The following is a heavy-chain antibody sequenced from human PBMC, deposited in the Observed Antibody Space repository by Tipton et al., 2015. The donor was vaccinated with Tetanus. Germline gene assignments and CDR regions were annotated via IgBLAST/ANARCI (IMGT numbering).Heavy chain of an antibody. V-gene: IGHV4-61*08. CDR1: GGSISSGGYY. Sequence: TLSLTCSVSGGSISSGGYYWSWIRQHPGKGLEWIGYVFYSGSTNYNPSLKSRVTISIDTSNDQFSLKLSSVTPADTAVYHCARDTRKRPKFYYAMDVWGQGTTVTVSS. CDR3: ARDTRKRPKFYYAMDV. J-gene: IGHJ6*02. CDR2: VFYSGST.